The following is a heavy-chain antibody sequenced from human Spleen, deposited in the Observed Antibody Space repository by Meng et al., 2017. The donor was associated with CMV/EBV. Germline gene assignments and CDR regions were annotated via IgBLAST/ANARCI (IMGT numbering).Heavy chain of an antibody. CDR3: ARDREAIVVVPAAMAYYARDV. D-gene: IGHD2-2*01. CDR2: INPNSGVT. CDR1: GYTFTGYY. V-gene: IGHV1-2*02. Sequence: ASVKVSCKASGYTFTGYYMHWVRQAPGQGLEWMGWINPNSGVTNSAQKFHGRVTMTRDTSITTAYMELSRLRSDDTAVYYCARDREAIVVVPAAMAYYARDVWGQGTTVTVSS. J-gene: IGHJ6*02.